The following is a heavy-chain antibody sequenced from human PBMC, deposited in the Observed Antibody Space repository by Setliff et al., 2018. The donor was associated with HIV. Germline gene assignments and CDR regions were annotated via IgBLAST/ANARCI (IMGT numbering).Heavy chain of an antibody. J-gene: IGHJ3*02. D-gene: IGHD3-22*01. V-gene: IGHV3-23*01. CDR3: AKNYFHDSDYRGNVFDI. CDR2: ISGPGSTT. Sequence: GESLKISCAASGFTFSGYVMSWVRQAPGKGLEWVSSISGPGSTTYYADSVKGRFTISRDNSKNTLYLQMNSLRVEETAVYYCAKNYFHDSDYRGNVFDIWGQGTMVTVSS. CDR1: GFTFSGYV.